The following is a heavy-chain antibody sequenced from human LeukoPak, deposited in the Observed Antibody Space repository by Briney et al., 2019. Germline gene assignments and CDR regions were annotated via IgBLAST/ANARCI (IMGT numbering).Heavy chain of an antibody. CDR2: INPNSGGT. V-gene: IGHV1-2*02. Sequence: ASVKVSCKASVYTFTGYYMHWVRQAPGQGLEWMGWINPNSGGTNYAQKFQGRVTMTRDTSISTAYMELSRLRSDDTAVYYCAREDSGSSDFDYWGQGTLVTVSS. CDR1: VYTFTGYY. D-gene: IGHD1-26*01. J-gene: IGHJ4*02. CDR3: AREDSGSSDFDY.